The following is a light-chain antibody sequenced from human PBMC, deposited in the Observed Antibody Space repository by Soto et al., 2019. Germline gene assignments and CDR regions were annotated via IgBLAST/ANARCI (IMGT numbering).Light chain of an antibody. CDR1: QSFSNW. CDR2: DVS. CDR3: QQFDRYSWT. J-gene: IGKJ1*01. V-gene: IGKV1-5*01. Sequence: DILMTQSPSTLSASLGERVTITCRASQSFSNWLAWYQQKPGKAPRLLIYDVSRLESGVPSRFSGSASGTEFILTISSLQPDDFATYYCQQFDRYSWTFGQGTTVEMK.